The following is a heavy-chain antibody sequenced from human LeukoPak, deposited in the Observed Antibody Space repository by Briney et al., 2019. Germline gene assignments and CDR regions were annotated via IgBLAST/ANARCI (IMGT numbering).Heavy chain of an antibody. Sequence: SETLSLTCTVSGGSISSSSYYWGWIRQPPGKGLEWIGSIYYSGSTYYNPSLKSRATISVDTSKNQFSLKLSSVTAADKAVYYCARKGDIWSGYYQTTFDYWGQGTLVTVSS. D-gene: IGHD3-3*01. J-gene: IGHJ4*02. CDR1: GGSISSSSYY. CDR2: IYYSGST. CDR3: ARKGDIWSGYYQTTFDY. V-gene: IGHV4-39*01.